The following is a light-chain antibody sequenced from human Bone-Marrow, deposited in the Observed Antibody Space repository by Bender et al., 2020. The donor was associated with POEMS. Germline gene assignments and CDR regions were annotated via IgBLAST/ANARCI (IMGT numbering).Light chain of an antibody. CDR3: YSYAGTNTAWL. Sequence: QSVLTQPPSASGTPGQRVTISCSGGSSNIGAHAVNWYQHLPGTAPKLLIYSSHRRPSEVPDRFSGSRSGNTASLTISGLQADDEGDYYCYSYAGTNTAWLFGGGTKLTVL. CDR1: SSNIGAHA. J-gene: IGLJ3*02. CDR2: SSH. V-gene: IGLV1-44*01.